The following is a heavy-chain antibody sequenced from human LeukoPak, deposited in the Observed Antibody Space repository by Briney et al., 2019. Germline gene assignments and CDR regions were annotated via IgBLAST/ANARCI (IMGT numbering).Heavy chain of an antibody. CDR2: ICSSIGCT. V-gene: IGHV3-23*01. CDR3: ARISLAPSDNFVS. Sequence: GGSLRLSCAASAFTFSSHPMGWVRRAPGKGLEWVSSICSSIGCTYYADSVRGRFAISRDDSKNTLYLQMDSLRAEDTAVYYCARISLAPSDNFVSWGQGTLVTVSS. J-gene: IGHJ4*02. D-gene: IGHD1-1*01. CDR1: AFTFSSHP.